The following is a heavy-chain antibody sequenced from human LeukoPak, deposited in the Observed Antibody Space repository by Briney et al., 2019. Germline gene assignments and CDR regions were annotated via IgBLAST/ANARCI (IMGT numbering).Heavy chain of an antibody. CDR3: PKDRYSSGWYGIDY. CDR1: GFTFSNNA. CDR2: ISYDGSNK. Sequence: GGSLRLSCASCGFTFSNNAMHWVGQAPGKGLEWVAVISYDGSNKYNADSVKGRFTISRDNSKNTLYLQMDSLSAEDTAVYYCPKDRYSSGWYGIDYWGQGTLVTVSS. J-gene: IGHJ4*02. V-gene: IGHV3-30*18. D-gene: IGHD6-19*01.